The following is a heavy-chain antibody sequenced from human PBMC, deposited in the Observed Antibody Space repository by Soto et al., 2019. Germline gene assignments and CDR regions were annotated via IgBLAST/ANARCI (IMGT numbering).Heavy chain of an antibody. D-gene: IGHD5-12*01. CDR1: GYSFTSYW. V-gene: IGHV5-51*01. CDR2: IYPGDSDT. CDR3: ARQERDGYNYYYYYGMDV. Sequence: GESLKISCKGSGYSFTSYWIGWVRQTPGKGLERMGIIYPGDSDTRYSPSFQGQVTISADKSISTAYLQWSSLKASDTAMYYCARQERDGYNYYYYYGMDVWGQGTTVTVSS. J-gene: IGHJ6*02.